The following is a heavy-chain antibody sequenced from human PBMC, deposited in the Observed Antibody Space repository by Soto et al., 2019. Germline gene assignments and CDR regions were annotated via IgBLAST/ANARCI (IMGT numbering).Heavy chain of an antibody. J-gene: IGHJ3*01. CDR3: ARGGITFTDRDAVDV. Sequence: QVQLQESGPGLVKPSQTLSLTCTVSGGSISGSYYYWTWIRQHPGKGLEWIGYIYYSGSTHYNPSRKRRGDRSVDTSKNQFALKLSSLTAADTAVEYCARGGITFTDRDAVDVWGQGTMVTVAS. V-gene: IGHV4-31*03. CDR2: IYYSGST. CDR1: GGSISGSYYY. D-gene: IGHD3-10*01.